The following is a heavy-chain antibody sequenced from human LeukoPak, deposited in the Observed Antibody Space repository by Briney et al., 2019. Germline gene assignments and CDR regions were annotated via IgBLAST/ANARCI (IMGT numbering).Heavy chain of an antibody. V-gene: IGHV3-7*01. D-gene: IGHD2-15*01. Sequence: GGSLRLSCAASEFTFSTYWMTWVRQAPGKGLEWVADIRQDGSEKYYVDSVKGRFTISRQNAKESLFLQMNSLRAEDTAVYYCAKGVGYCSGGSCQQFDYWGQGTLVTVSS. J-gene: IGHJ4*02. CDR2: IRQDGSEK. CDR1: EFTFSTYW. CDR3: AKGVGYCSGGSCQQFDY.